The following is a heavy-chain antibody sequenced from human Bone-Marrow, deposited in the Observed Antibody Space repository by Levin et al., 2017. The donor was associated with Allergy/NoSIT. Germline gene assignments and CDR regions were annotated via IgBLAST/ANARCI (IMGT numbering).Heavy chain of an antibody. D-gene: IGHD1-14*01. CDR3: AKSRITGPGHYYGLDV. J-gene: IGHJ6*02. CDR2: VSDDGNKK. Sequence: GGSLRLSCAASGFTFSSYAMHWVRQAPGKGLEWVAVVSDDGNKKHYGDSMSGRFTISRDHSKNTLFLEMNSLRPEDRAVYYCAKSRITGPGHYYGLDVWGQGTTVTVSS. V-gene: IGHV3-30*18. CDR1: GFTFSSYA.